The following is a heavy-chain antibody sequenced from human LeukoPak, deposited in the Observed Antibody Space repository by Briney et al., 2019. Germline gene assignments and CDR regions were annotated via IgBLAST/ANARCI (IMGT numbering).Heavy chain of an antibody. CDR2: ISSSSSYI. CDR3: ACTRVVVTFIDY. V-gene: IGHV3-21*01. CDR1: GFTFSSYS. D-gene: IGHD3-22*01. Sequence: GGSLRLSCAASGFTFSSYSMNWVRQAPGKGLEWVSSISSSSSYIYYADSVKGRFTISRDNAKNSLYLLMNSLRAEDTAVYYCACTRVVVTFIDYWGQGTLVTVSS. J-gene: IGHJ4*02.